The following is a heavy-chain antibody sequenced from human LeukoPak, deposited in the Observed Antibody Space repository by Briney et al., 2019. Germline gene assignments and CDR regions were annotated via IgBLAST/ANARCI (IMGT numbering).Heavy chain of an antibody. CDR1: GSTFSSYG. J-gene: IGHJ4*02. D-gene: IGHD4-23*01. V-gene: IGHV3-33*06. Sequence: GGSLRLSCAASGSTFSSYGMHWVRQAPGKGLEWVAVIWYDGSNKYYADSVKGRFTISRDNSKNTLYLQMNSLRAEDTAVYYCAKDEKDVICGHYGGNPGGYWGEGTRVTVSS. CDR3: AKDEKDVICGHYGGNPGGY. CDR2: IWYDGSNK.